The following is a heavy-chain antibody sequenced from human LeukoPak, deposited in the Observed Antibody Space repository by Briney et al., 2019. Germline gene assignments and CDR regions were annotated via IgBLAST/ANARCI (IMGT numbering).Heavy chain of an antibody. CDR1: GYTFTGYY. Sequence: ASVKVSCKASGYTFTGYYMHWVRQTPGPGLEWMGGINPNSGGTNYAQKFQGWVTMTRDTSISTAYMELSRLRSDDTAVYYCARGGELRYFDWLLCGAFDIWGQGTMVTVSS. J-gene: IGHJ3*02. CDR3: ARGGELRYFDWLLCGAFDI. CDR2: INPNSGGT. D-gene: IGHD3-9*01. V-gene: IGHV1-2*04.